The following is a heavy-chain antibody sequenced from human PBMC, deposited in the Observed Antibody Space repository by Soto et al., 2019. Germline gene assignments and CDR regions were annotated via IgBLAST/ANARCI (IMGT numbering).Heavy chain of an antibody. J-gene: IGHJ4*02. D-gene: IGHD4-4*01. CDR1: GYTFVSYG. V-gene: IGHV1-18*01. Sequence: QVQLVQSGTEVKKPGASVKVSCKASGYTFVSYGISWVRQAPGQGPGWMGWISAYNGNTNYAQKLQDRVTMTTDASTSTAYMELRSLRSDDTAVYYCPRDDPGVRAVMMTTADYWGQGTLVTVSS. CDR3: PRDDPGVRAVMMTTADY. CDR2: ISAYNGNT.